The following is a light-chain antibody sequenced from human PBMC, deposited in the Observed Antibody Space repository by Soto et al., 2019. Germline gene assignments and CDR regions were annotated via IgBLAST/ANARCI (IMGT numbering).Light chain of an antibody. CDR1: QSISNW. CDR2: DAS. CDR3: QHYVSFSYT. J-gene: IGKJ2*01. Sequence: DIQMTQSPSTLSASIGDRVTITCRASQSISNWLAWYQQKPGKGPKLLISDASTLERGVPSRFSGRGSWTEFSLTITILQPYDLGAYPCQHYVSFSYTFGQGTNLEIK. V-gene: IGKV1-5*01.